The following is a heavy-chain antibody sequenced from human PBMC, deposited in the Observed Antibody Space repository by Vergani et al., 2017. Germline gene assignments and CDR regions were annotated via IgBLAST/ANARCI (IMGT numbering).Heavy chain of an antibody. D-gene: IGHD5-18*01. CDR1: GYIFTSYY. CDR2: IYPSGDRT. CDR3: ARAVRGYSYGYQGGAFDI. V-gene: IGHV1-46*04. J-gene: IGHJ3*02. Sequence: QVQLVQSGAEVKKPGASVKVSCKASGYIFTSYYMHWVRQAPGQGLEWMGVIYPSGDRTSCAQKLQGRVTMTRDTSTSTVYMELSSLRSEDTAVYYCARAVRGYSYGYQGGAFDIWGQGTMVTVSS.